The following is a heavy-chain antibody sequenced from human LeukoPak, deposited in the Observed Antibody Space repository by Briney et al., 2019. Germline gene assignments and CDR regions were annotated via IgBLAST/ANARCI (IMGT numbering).Heavy chain of an antibody. CDR2: INDGGTYT. D-gene: IGHD1-7*01. Sequence: GGSLRLSCAGSGFAFSEYWMHWARQTPEKGLMWVSRINDGGTYTAYADSVKGRFTISRDNAKNSLYLQMNSLRAEDTAVYYCAQLRYDAFDIWGQGTMVTVSS. V-gene: IGHV3-74*01. J-gene: IGHJ3*02. CDR3: AQLRYDAFDI. CDR1: GFAFSEYW.